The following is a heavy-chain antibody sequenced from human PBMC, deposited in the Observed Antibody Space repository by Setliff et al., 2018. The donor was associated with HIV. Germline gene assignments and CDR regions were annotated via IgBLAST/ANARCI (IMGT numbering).Heavy chain of an antibody. Sequence: GGSLRLSCAASGFTFSSYAMNWVRQAPGKGLEWVSEISGSGGGTYYADSMKGRFTISRDNSNNTLYLQMNSLRAEDTAVYYCARDDWTCSDGTCFPITFDYWGQGTLVTVSS. V-gene: IGHV3-23*01. D-gene: IGHD2-15*01. CDR3: ARDDWTCSDGTCFPITFDY. CDR1: GFTFSSYA. J-gene: IGHJ4*02. CDR2: ISGSGGGT.